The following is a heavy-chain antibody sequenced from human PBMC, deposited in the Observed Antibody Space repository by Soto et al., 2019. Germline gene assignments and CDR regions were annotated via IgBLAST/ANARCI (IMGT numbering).Heavy chain of an antibody. J-gene: IGHJ6*02. D-gene: IGHD2-15*01. CDR2: IIPIFGTA. CDR1: GGTFSSYA. CDR3: ANALVVAADAPLYYYGMDV. V-gene: IGHV1-69*13. Sequence: GASVNVSCKASGGTFSSYAISWVRQAPGQGLEWMGGIIPIFGTANYAQKFQGRVTITADESTSTAYMELSSLRSEDTAAYYCANALVVAADAPLYYYGMDVWGQGTTVTVSS.